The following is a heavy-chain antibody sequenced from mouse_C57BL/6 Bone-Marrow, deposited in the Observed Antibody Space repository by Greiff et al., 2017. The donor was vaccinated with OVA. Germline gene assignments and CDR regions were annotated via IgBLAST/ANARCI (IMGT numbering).Heavy chain of an antibody. CDR2: IHPNSGST. CDR3: ARSGPFITTVVDFDD. D-gene: IGHD1-1*01. V-gene: IGHV1-64*01. CDR1: GYTFTSYW. Sequence: VQLQQSGAELVKPGASVKLSCKASGYTFTSYWMHWVKQRPGQGLEWIGMIHPNSGSTNYNEKFKSKATLTVDKSSSTAYMQLSSLTSEDSAVYYCARSGPFITTVVDFDDWGQGTTLTVSS. J-gene: IGHJ2*01.